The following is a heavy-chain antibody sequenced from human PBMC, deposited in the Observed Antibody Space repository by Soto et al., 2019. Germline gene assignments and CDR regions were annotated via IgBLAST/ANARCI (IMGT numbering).Heavy chain of an antibody. D-gene: IGHD1-26*01. Sequence: QVQLVQSGAEVKKPGASVNVSCKASGNTFTRFYIHWVRQAPGQGLEWMGIINPRSGDTTYAEKFQGRITVTRDTSTSTVYMELTSLRYEDPAIYYCARVALSGGGWLDPWGQGTLVTVSS. CDR2: INPRSGDT. CDR1: GNTFTRFY. CDR3: ARVALSGGGWLDP. V-gene: IGHV1-46*01. J-gene: IGHJ5*02.